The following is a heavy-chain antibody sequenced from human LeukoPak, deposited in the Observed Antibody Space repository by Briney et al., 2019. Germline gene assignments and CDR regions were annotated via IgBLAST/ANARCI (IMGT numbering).Heavy chain of an antibody. D-gene: IGHD3-22*01. CDR3: ARDTRSGYLDY. Sequence: SETLSLTCTVSGGSISSYYWSWIRQPPGKGLEWIGYIYYSGSTNYNPSLKSRVTISVDTSKNQFSLKLSSVTAADTAAYYCARDTRSGYLDYWGQGTLVTVSS. V-gene: IGHV4-59*01. CDR2: IYYSGST. CDR1: GGSISSYY. J-gene: IGHJ4*02.